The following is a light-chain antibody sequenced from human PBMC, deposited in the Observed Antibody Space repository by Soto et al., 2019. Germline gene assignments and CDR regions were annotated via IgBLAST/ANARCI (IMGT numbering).Light chain of an antibody. CDR1: QSAGNC. J-gene: IGKJ5*01. Sequence: EIVMTQSPATLSLSPGETASLSCRASQSAGNCLAWYQQKPGQAPRLLIYYISTRATGIPARFSGSGSGTEFTLTINSLQSEDSAVYYCQQHNQWPITFGQGTRLEI. V-gene: IGKV3D-15*01. CDR2: YIS. CDR3: QQHNQWPIT.